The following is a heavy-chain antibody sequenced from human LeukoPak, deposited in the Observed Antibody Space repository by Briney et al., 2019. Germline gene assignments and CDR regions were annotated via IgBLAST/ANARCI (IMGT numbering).Heavy chain of an antibody. CDR2: INHSGST. Sequence: PSETLSLTCAVDTASFIGYSCSWIRQPPGKGLEWIGEINHSGSTNYNPSLKSRVTISVDTSKNQFSLKLSSVTAADTAVYYCANWEGGSYYDFDYWGQGTLVTVSS. D-gene: IGHD1-26*01. V-gene: IGHV4-34*01. J-gene: IGHJ4*02. CDR3: ANWEGGSYYDFDY. CDR1: TASFIGYS.